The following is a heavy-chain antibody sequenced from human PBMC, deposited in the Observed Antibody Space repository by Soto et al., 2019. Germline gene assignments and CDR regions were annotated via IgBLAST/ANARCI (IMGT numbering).Heavy chain of an antibody. CDR2: IYPGDSDT. CDR1: GYSFTSYW. D-gene: IGHD3-10*01. V-gene: IGHV5-51*01. CDR3: ARHKGVSRDCGMDV. Sequence: THGESLKISCQGSGYSFTSYWIGWVRQMRGKCLEWMGIIYPGDSDTRYSPSFQGQVTISADKSISTAYLQWSSLNASDTAPYYCARHKGVSRDCGMDVWGQGTTVTVSS. J-gene: IGHJ6*02.